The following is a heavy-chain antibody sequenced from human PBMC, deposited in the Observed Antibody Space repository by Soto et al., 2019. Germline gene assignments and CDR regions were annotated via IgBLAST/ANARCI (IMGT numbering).Heavy chain of an antibody. Sequence: PGGSLRLSCAASGFTFSSYGMHWVRQAPGKGLEWVAVIWYDGSNKYYADSVKGRFTISRDNSKNTLYLQMNSLRAEDTAVYYCARDSPLGTMIVKAPLDYWGQGTLVTVSS. CDR3: ARDSPLGTMIVKAPLDY. D-gene: IGHD3-22*01. CDR1: GFTFSSYG. J-gene: IGHJ4*02. V-gene: IGHV3-33*01. CDR2: IWYDGSNK.